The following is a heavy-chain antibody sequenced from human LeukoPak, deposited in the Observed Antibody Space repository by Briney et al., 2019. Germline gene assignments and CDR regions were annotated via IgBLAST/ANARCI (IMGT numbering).Heavy chain of an antibody. D-gene: IGHD3-16*02. CDR3: TRGPGYDYVWGSYRADY. CDR1: GFIFNSYA. CDR2: ISSTGGST. V-gene: IGHV3-64*01. Sequence: GESLRLSCAASGFIFNSYAMHWVRQAPGRGLEYVPAISSTGGSTYYANSVKGRFTISRDNSKNTLYLQMGSLRAEDMAVYYCTRGPGYDYVWGSYRADYWGQGTLVTVSS. J-gene: IGHJ4*02.